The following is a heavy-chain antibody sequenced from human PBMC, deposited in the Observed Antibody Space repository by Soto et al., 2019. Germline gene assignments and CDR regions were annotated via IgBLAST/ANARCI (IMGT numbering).Heavy chain of an antibody. D-gene: IGHD5-12*01. Sequence: ASVKVSCKASGGTFSSYAISWVRQAPGQGLEWMGGIIPIFGTANYAQKFQGRVTITADESTSTAYMELSSLRSEDTAVYYCARSGYSGYDPVPWGQGTLVTVSS. CDR1: GGTFSSYA. CDR2: IIPIFGTA. J-gene: IGHJ5*02. V-gene: IGHV1-69*13. CDR3: ARSGYSGYDPVP.